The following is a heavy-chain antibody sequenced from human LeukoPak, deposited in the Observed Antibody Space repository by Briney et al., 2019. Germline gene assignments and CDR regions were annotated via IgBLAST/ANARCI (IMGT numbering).Heavy chain of an antibody. J-gene: IGHJ6*02. CDR2: MNPNSGNT. D-gene: IGHD3-3*01. V-gene: IGHV1-8*01. CDR3: ARMELRFLEWLGYYYYYGMDV. Sequence: ASVKVSCKASGYTFTSYDINWVRQATGQGLEWMGWMNPNSGNTGYAQKFQGRVTMTRNTSISTAYMELSSLRSEDTAVYYCARMELRFLEWLGYYYYYGMDVWGQGTTVTVSS. CDR1: GYTFTSYD.